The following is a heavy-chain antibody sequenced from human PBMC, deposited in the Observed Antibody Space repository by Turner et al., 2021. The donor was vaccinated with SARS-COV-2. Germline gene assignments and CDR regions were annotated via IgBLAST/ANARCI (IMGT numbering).Heavy chain of an antibody. D-gene: IGHD4-4*01. J-gene: IGHJ4*02. CDR1: GFTFSSYG. CDR3: AKQLGLYSNPMYYFDY. CDR2: ISYDGSNK. V-gene: IGHV3-30*18. Sequence: QVQLVESGGGVVQPGRSLRLYCAASGFTFSSYGMHWVRQAPGKGLEWVAVISYDGSNKYYADSVKGRFTISRDNSKNTLYLQLNSLRAEDTAVYYCAKQLGLYSNPMYYFDYWGQGTLVTVSS.